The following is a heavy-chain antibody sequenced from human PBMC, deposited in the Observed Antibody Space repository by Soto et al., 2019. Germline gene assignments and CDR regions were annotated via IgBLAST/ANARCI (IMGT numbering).Heavy chain of an antibody. Sequence: QVQLQESGPGLVKPSETLSLTCTVSGGSISSYYWSWIRQPPGKGLEWIGYSYYSGSTNYNPSLKSPVPISLDTSKNHFSLQLSSVTAAYTAVYYCARDGRYCTNDVCYDSNSFHPCGQGTLVTVSS. D-gene: IGHD2-8*01. CDR3: ARDGRYCTNDVCYDSNSFHP. J-gene: IGHJ5*02. V-gene: IGHV4-59*01. CDR2: SYYSGST. CDR1: GGSISSYY.